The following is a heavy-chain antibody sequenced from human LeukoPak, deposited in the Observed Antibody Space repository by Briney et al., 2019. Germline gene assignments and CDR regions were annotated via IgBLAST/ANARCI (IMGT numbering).Heavy chain of an antibody. CDR1: GFTFSNYG. V-gene: IGHV3-23*01. CDR3: AKDITVAVAPFYFDY. CDR2: ISGSGGST. Sequence: GGSLRLSCAASGFTFSNYGMSWVRQAPGKGLEWVSVISGSGGSTYYADSVKGRFTISRDNSKNTLYLQMNSLRAEDTAVYYCAKDITVAVAPFYFDYWGQGTLVTVSS. D-gene: IGHD6-19*01. J-gene: IGHJ4*02.